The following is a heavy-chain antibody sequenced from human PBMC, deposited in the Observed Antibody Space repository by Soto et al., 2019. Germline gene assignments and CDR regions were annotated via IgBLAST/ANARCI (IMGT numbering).Heavy chain of an antibody. V-gene: IGHV1-69*13. CDR3: AQHWSGYYYYYYGMDV. J-gene: IGHJ6*02. Sequence: VASVKISCKASGGTFSSYAISGVRQAPGQGLEWMGGIIPIFGTANYAQKFQGRVTITADESTSTAYMELSSLRSEDTAVYYCAQHWSGYYYYYYGMDVWGQGTTVTVSS. D-gene: IGHD3-3*01. CDR2: IIPIFGTA. CDR1: GGTFSSYA.